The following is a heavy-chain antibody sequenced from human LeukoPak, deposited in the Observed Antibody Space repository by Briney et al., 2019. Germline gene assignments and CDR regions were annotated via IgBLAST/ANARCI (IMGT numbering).Heavy chain of an antibody. CDR2: INHSGST. CDR3: ARFSERGKRWLQLAY. CDR1: GFTFSSFG. Sequence: PGGSLRLSCAASGFTFSSFGMHWIRQPPGQGLEWIGEINHSGSTNYNPSLKSRVTISVDTSKNQFSLKLSSVTAADTAVYYCARFSERGKRWLQLAYWGQGTLVTVSS. D-gene: IGHD5-24*01. V-gene: IGHV4-34*01. J-gene: IGHJ4*02.